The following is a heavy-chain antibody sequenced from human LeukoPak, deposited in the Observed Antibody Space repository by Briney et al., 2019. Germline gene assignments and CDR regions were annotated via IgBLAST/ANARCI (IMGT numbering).Heavy chain of an antibody. Sequence: GGSLRLSCAASGFTFSSYAMRWVRQAPGKGLEWVSAISGSGGSTYYADSVKGRFTISRDNSKNTLYLQMNSLRAEDTAVYYCAKPRNYDFWSGYDSHRAFDIWGQGTMVTVSS. CDR1: GFTFSSYA. CDR2: ISGSGGST. D-gene: IGHD3-3*01. CDR3: AKPRNYDFWSGYDSHRAFDI. J-gene: IGHJ3*02. V-gene: IGHV3-23*01.